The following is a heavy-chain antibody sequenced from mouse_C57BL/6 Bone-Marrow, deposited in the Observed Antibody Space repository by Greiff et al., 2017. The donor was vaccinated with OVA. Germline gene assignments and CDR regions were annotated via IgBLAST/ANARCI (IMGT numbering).Heavy chain of an antibody. J-gene: IGHJ3*01. Sequence: QVQLQQPGAELVKPGASVKLSCKASGYTFTSYWMQWVKQRPGQGLEWIGEIDPSDSYTNYNQKFKGKATLTVDTSSSTAYMQLSSLTSEDSAVDYCARDGGSGPWLAYWGQGTLVTVSA. CDR1: GYTFTSYW. CDR3: ARDGGSGPWLAY. D-gene: IGHD3-2*02. CDR2: IDPSDSYT. V-gene: IGHV1-50*01.